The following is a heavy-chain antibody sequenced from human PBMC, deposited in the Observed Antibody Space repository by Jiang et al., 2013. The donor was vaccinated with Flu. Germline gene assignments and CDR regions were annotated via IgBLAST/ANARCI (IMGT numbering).Heavy chain of an antibody. CDR3: ARGGRLVGATRYYGMDV. V-gene: IGHV4-34*01. D-gene: IGHD1-26*01. Sequence: LLKPSETLSLTCAVYGGSFSGYYWSWIRQPPGKGLEWIGEINHSGSTNYNPSLKSRVTISVDTSKNQFSLKLSSVTAADTAVYYCARGGRLVGATRYYGMDVWGKGTTVTVSS. CDR1: GGSFSGYY. J-gene: IGHJ6*04. CDR2: INHSGST.